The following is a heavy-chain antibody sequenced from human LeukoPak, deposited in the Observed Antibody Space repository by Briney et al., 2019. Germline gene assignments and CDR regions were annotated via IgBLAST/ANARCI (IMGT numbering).Heavy chain of an antibody. Sequence: PGGSLRLSCAASGFTFSSYGMHWVRQAPGKGLEWVAVISYDGSNKYYADSVKGRFTISRDNSKNTLYLQMNSLRAEDTAVYYCAKDRALYSGYDYVEAFDIWGQGTMVTVSS. CDR1: GFTFSSYG. CDR2: ISYDGSNK. CDR3: AKDRALYSGYDYVEAFDI. V-gene: IGHV3-30*18. J-gene: IGHJ3*02. D-gene: IGHD5-12*01.